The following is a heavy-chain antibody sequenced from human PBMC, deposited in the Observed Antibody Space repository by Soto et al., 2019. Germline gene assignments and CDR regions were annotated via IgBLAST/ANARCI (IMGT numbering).Heavy chain of an antibody. J-gene: IGHJ6*02. CDR1: GGSVSSGSYY. CDR3: ARDRGYSGYDRTYYYGMDV. D-gene: IGHD5-12*01. Sequence: QVQLQESGPGLVKPSETLSLTCTVSGGSVSSGSYYWSWIRQPPGKGLEWIGYIYYSGSTNYNPSLKSRVTISVDTSKNQFSLKLSSVTAADTAMYYCARDRGYSGYDRTYYYGMDVWGQGTTVTVSS. CDR2: IYYSGST. V-gene: IGHV4-61*01.